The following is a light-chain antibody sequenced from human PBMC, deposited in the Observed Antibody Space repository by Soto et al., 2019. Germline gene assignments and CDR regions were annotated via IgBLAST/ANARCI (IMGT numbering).Light chain of an antibody. CDR3: QQYNNWPPVT. CDR1: QSVPRSY. Sequence: EIVLTQSPGTLSLSPGERATLSCRASQSVPRSYLAWYQQKPGQAPRLLIYGASTRATGIPARFSGSGSGTEFTLTISSLQSEDSAVYYCQQYNNWPPVTFGQGTKVDIK. CDR2: GAS. V-gene: IGKV3-15*01. J-gene: IGKJ1*01.